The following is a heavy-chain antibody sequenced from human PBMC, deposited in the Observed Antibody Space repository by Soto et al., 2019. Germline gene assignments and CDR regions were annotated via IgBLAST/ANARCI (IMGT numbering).Heavy chain of an antibody. V-gene: IGHV3-74*01. D-gene: IGHD2-15*01. CDR3: VRTSLVVAAATREDY. Sequence: EVQLVESGGGLVQPGESLRLSCAASGFTFSSYWMHWIRQAPGKGLVWVSRINSDGSSTSYAGSVKGRFTISRDNAKNTRYLQMINVGAEDTAVYYCVRTSLVVAAATREDYWGQGTLVTVSS. J-gene: IGHJ4*02. CDR1: GFTFSSYW. CDR2: INSDGSST.